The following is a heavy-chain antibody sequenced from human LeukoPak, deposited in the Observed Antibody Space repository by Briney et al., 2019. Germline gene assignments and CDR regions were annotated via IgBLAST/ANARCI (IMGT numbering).Heavy chain of an antibody. CDR2: INPSGGST. D-gene: IGHD3-22*01. Sequence: ASVKVSCKASGYIFSSYYMNWVRQAPGQGLKWMGIINPSGGSTSYAQKFQGRVTMTEDTSTDTAYMELSSLRSEDTAVYYCATRYLYYYDSSGYFYWGQGTLVTVSS. V-gene: IGHV1-46*01. CDR1: GYIFSSYY. J-gene: IGHJ4*02. CDR3: ATRYLYYYDSSGYFY.